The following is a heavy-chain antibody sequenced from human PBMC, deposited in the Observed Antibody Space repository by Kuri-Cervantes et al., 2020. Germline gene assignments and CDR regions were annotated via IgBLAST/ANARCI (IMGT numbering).Heavy chain of an antibody. Sequence: SETLSLTCTVSGGSISSGSYYWSRIRQPAGKGLEWIGRIYTSGSTNYNSSLKSRVTISVDTYKNQFSLKLSSVTAADTAVYYCARDTILGYCSGGSCPRRYFDLWGRGTLVTVSS. CDR3: ARDTILGYCSGGSCPRRYFDL. CDR1: GGSISSGSYY. CDR2: IYTSGST. V-gene: IGHV4-61*02. D-gene: IGHD2-15*01. J-gene: IGHJ2*01.